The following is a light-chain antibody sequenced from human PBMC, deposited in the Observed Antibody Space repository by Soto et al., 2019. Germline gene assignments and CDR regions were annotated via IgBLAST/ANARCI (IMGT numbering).Light chain of an antibody. Sequence: TLSSLPGDINSITCRASRSISTWLAWYQQKPGKAPKLLIYAASSLQSGVPSRFSGSGSGTDFTLTISSLQPEDFATYYCQQSYSTPLTPGGGTKVDIK. J-gene: IGKJ4*01. CDR1: RSISTW. CDR3: QQSYSTPLT. CDR2: AAS. V-gene: IGKV1-39*01.